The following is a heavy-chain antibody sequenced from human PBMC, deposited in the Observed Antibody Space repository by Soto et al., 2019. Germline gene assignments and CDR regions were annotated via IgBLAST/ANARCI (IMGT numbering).Heavy chain of an antibody. CDR2: ISGSGGRT. D-gene: IGHD2-15*01. CDR3: QSEAYCSGGSCHYFDY. J-gene: IGHJ4*02. Sequence: GGSLRLSCAASGFTFSSYAMSWVRQAPGKGQEWVSGISGSGGRTYYADSVKGRFTISRDNSKNTLYLQVNSLRTEDTAVYYCQSEAYCSGGSCHYFDYWGQGTLATVSS. V-gene: IGHV3-23*01. CDR1: GFTFSSYA.